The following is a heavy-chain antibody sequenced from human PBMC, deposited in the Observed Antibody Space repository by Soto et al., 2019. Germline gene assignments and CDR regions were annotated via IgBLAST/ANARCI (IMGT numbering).Heavy chain of an antibody. Sequence: SQTLSLPCAISGDSVSSNSSAWNCIRQSPSRGLEWLGRTYYRSKWYNDYAVSVKSRITINPDTSKNQFSLQLNSVTPEDTAVYYCARNGYDSAGHFDYWGQGTLVTVSS. CDR3: ARNGYDSAGHFDY. CDR2: TYYRSKWYN. CDR1: GDSVSSNSSA. V-gene: IGHV6-1*01. J-gene: IGHJ4*02. D-gene: IGHD5-12*01.